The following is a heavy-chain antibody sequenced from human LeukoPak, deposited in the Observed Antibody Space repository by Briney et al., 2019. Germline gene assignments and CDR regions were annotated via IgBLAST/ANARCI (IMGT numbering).Heavy chain of an antibody. V-gene: IGHV1-46*01. CDR3: ARDGCSSTTNCDENNWFDP. D-gene: IGHD2/OR15-2a*01. CDR1: GYTFSDYY. J-gene: IGHJ5*02. CDR2: INPSVSST. Sequence: ASVKVSCKASGYTFSDYYMHWVRQAPGQGLEWMGVINPSVSSTRYAQKFQGRVTMTRDMSTSTVDMELSSLRSEDTAVYYCARDGCSSTTNCDENNWFDPWGQGTLVIVSS.